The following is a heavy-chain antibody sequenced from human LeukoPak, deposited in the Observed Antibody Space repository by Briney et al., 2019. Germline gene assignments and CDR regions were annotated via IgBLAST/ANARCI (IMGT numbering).Heavy chain of an antibody. V-gene: IGHV4-39*07. J-gene: IGHJ4*02. D-gene: IGHD6-13*01. CDR2: IYYSGST. Sequence: SETLSLTCTVSGGSISSSSYYWGWIRQPPGKGLEWIGSIYYSGSTYYNPSLKSRVTISVDTSKNRFSLKLTTVSAEDTAVYYCARGAATGTFRYDSWGQGTLVTVSS. CDR1: GGSISSSSYY. CDR3: ARGAATGTFRYDS.